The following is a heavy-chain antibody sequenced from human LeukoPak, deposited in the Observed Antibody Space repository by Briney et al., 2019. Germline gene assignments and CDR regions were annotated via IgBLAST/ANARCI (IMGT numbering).Heavy chain of an antibody. CDR2: INWNGGST. J-gene: IGHJ1*01. D-gene: IGHD3-22*01. CDR3: ARDRGDYYDSSGYYDPGYFQH. Sequence: GGSLRLXCAASGFTFDDYGMSWVRQAPGKGLEWVSGINWNGGSTGYADSVKGRFTISRDNAKNSLYLQMNSLRAEDTALYYCARDRGDYYDSSGYYDPGYFQHWGQGTLVTVSS. V-gene: IGHV3-20*04. CDR1: GFTFDDYG.